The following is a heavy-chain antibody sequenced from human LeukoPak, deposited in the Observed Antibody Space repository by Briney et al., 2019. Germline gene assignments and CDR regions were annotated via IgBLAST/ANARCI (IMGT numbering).Heavy chain of an antibody. CDR3: ATTIVGATGFDY. CDR1: GFTVRNNY. Sequence: GGSLRLSCAASGFTVRNNYMSWVRQAPGKGLEWVSAISGSGGSTYYADSVKGRFTISRDNSKNTLYLQMNSLRAEDTAVYYCATTIVGATGFDYWGQGTLVTVSS. CDR2: ISGSGGST. D-gene: IGHD1-26*01. J-gene: IGHJ4*02. V-gene: IGHV3-23*01.